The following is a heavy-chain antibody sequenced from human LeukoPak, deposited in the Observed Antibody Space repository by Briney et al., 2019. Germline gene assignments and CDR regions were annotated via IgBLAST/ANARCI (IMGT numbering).Heavy chain of an antibody. CDR2: ISYSGST. J-gene: IGHJ4*02. CDR1: GGSITSYH. CDR3: ASPSLMSGEPSYFDF. V-gene: IGHV4-59*12. Sequence: SETLSLTCTVSGGSITSYHWSWIRQPPGKGLEWIGYISYSGSTNYNPSLKSRVTISIDTSKNQFSLKLTSVTAADTAVYYCASPSLMSGEPSYFDFWGQGTLVSVSA. D-gene: IGHD4-17*01.